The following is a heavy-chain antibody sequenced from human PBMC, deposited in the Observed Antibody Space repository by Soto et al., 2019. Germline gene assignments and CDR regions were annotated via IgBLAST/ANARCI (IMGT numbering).Heavy chain of an antibody. CDR3: ASQLDNGITGTTEDN. Sequence: PGDALKISCKGSGYSFTSYWIGWVRQMPGKGLEWMGIIYPGDSDTRYSPSFQGQVTISADKSISTAYLQWSSLKASDTAMYYCASQLDNGITGTTEDNWCQGTLVTVSS. J-gene: IGHJ4*02. V-gene: IGHV5-51*01. D-gene: IGHD1-20*01. CDR1: GYSFTSYW. CDR2: IYPGDSDT.